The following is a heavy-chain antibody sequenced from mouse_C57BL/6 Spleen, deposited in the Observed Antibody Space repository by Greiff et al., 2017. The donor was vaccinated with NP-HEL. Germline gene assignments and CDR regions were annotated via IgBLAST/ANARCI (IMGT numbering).Heavy chain of an antibody. J-gene: IGHJ2*01. CDR3: ADSSGWDFDY. D-gene: IGHD3-2*02. Sequence: VQLQQSGPELVKPGASVKISCKASGYAFSSSWMNWVKQRPGKGLEWIGRIYPGDGDTNYNGKFKGKATLTADKSSSTAYMQLSCLTSEDSAVYYCADSSGWDFDYWGQGTTLTVSS. V-gene: IGHV1-82*01. CDR1: GYAFSSSW. CDR2: IYPGDGDT.